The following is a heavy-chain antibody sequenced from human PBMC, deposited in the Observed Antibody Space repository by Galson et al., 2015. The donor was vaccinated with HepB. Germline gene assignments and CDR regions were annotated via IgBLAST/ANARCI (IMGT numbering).Heavy chain of an antibody. CDR3: AKDRKDYGDYFDY. Sequence: SLRLSCAASGFTFSSYGMHWVRQAPGKGLEWVAFIRYDGSNKYYADSVKGRFTISRDNSKNTLYLQMNSLRAEDTAVYYCAKDRKDYGDYFDYWGQGTLVTVSS. J-gene: IGHJ4*02. V-gene: IGHV3-30*02. CDR1: GFTFSSYG. CDR2: IRYDGSNK. D-gene: IGHD4-17*01.